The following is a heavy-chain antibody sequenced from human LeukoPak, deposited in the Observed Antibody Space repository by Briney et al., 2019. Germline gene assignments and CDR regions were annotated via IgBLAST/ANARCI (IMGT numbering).Heavy chain of an antibody. CDR1: GFTLSTYW. Sequence: GGSLRLSCEASGFTLSTYWMTWVRQAPGIGLEWVANIKQDGGEKYYVDSVKGRFTISRDNAKNSLYLQMNSLRDEDTAVYYCARDYYYDSSGYYYDAFDIWGQGTMVTVSS. CDR2: IKQDGGEK. V-gene: IGHV3-7*01. D-gene: IGHD3-22*01. J-gene: IGHJ3*02. CDR3: ARDYYYDSSGYYYDAFDI.